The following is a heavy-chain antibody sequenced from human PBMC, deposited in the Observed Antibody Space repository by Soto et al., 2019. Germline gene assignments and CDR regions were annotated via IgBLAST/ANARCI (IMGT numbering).Heavy chain of an antibody. CDR3: ARDKPASAAAGSGGMDV. J-gene: IGHJ6*02. CDR1: GGTFSSYA. CDR2: IIPIFGTA. Sequence: ASVKVSCKASGGTFSSYAISWVRQAPGQGLEWMGGIIPIFGTANYAQKFQGRVTITADESTSTAYMELSSLRSEDTAVYYCARDKPASAAAGSGGMDVWGQGTTVTVSS. D-gene: IGHD6-13*01. V-gene: IGHV1-69*13.